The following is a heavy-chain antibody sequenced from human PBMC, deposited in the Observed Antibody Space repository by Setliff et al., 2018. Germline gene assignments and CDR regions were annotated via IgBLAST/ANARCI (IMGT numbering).Heavy chain of an antibody. CDR2: MYPGDSDT. CDR1: GYSFTSYW. D-gene: IGHD3-10*01. V-gene: IGHV5-51*01. J-gene: IGHJ5*02. CDR3: GRRRGSGSFVNWFDP. Sequence: PGESLTISCKGSGYSFTSYWIGWVRQMPGKGLEWMGIMYPGDSDTRYSPSFQGQVTISADKSISTAYLQWSSLKASDTAMYYCGRRRGSGSFVNWFDPWGQGTLVTVAS.